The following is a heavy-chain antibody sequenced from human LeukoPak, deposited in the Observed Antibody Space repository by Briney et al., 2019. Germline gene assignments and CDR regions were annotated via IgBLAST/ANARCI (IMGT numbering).Heavy chain of an antibody. CDR3: ARGATYYYDSSGFTYYYYYYYMDV. CDR2: INHSGST. J-gene: IGHJ6*03. V-gene: IGHV4-34*01. D-gene: IGHD3-22*01. CDR1: GGSFSGYY. Sequence: SETLSLTCAVYGGSFSGYYWSWIRQPPGKGLEWIGEINHSGSTNYNPSLKSRVTISVDTSKNQFSLKLSSVTAADTAVYYCARGATYYYDSSGFTYYYYYYYMDVWGKGTTVTISS.